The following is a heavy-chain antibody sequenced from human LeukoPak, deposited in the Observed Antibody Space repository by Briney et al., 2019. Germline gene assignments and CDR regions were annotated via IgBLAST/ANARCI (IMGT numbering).Heavy chain of an antibody. J-gene: IGHJ4*02. V-gene: IGHV3-64*02. CDR1: GFTFSSYA. Sequence: GGSLRLSCAASGFTFSSYAMHWVRPSPGKGLEYVSGISSNGGTTSYADSVQGRFTISRDNSKNTLYLQVGSLRGEDMAVYYCAKVGSGWPGYYFDYWGQGTLVTVSS. CDR2: ISSNGGTT. CDR3: AKVGSGWPGYYFDY. D-gene: IGHD6-19*01.